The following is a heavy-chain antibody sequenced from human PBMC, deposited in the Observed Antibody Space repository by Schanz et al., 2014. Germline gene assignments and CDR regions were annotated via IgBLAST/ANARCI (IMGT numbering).Heavy chain of an antibody. V-gene: IGHV1-18*01. Sequence: QVQLVQSGGEVKKPGASATVSCKASGYTFNNHGISWVRQAPGQGLEWMGWISVYHGHTNYAEKVHGRVTMTTDTATGITSLELRNLKSDDTAVYYCVRDAGWAFGDYHGMDVWGQGTSVTGSS. CDR3: VRDAGWAFGDYHGMDV. J-gene: IGHJ6*02. D-gene: IGHD3-10*01. CDR2: ISVYHGHT. CDR1: GYTFNNHG.